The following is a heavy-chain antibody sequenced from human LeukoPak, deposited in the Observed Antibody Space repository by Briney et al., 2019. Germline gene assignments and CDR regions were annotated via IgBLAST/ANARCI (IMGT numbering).Heavy chain of an antibody. J-gene: IGHJ4*02. CDR3: ARHNRYNWNAHFDC. CDR2: IVGGAGGT. V-gene: IGHV3-23*01. CDR1: GFTFSSHG. D-gene: IGHD1-1*01. Sequence: GGTLRLSCAASGFTFSSHGMSWVRQAPGKGLEWVSGIVGGAGGTYYADSVKGRFTISRDNSKNTLSLQMTSLRAEDSAVYYCARHNRYNWNAHFDCWGQGSLVTVSS.